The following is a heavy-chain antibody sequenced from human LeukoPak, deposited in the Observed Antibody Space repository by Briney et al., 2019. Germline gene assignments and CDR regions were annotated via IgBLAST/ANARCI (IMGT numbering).Heavy chain of an antibody. D-gene: IGHD3-3*01. CDR2: INTNTGNP. V-gene: IGHV7-4-1*02. Sequence: ASVKVSCKASGYTFTSYAMNWVRQAPGQGLEWMGWINTNTGNPTYAQGFTGRFVFSLDTSVSTAYLQISSPKAEDTAVYYCATYVGYYDFWSGYNNWFDPWGQGTLVTVSS. J-gene: IGHJ5*02. CDR1: GYTFTSYA. CDR3: ATYVGYYDFWSGYNNWFDP.